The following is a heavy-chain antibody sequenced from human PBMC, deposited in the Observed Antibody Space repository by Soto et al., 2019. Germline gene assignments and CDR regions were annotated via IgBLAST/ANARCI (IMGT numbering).Heavy chain of an antibody. D-gene: IGHD2-15*01. Sequence: QVQLVQSGAEVKKPGASVTVSCKASGYTFTTYGVSWVRQAPGQGLERLGWINGYNGNAKYAENLQGRVSITTDTSTSTAYIELRSLRSDDTAVYYCARMVDVPYYYYGMDVWGQGTTVTVSS. J-gene: IGHJ6*02. V-gene: IGHV1-18*01. CDR1: GYTFTTYG. CDR2: INGYNGNA. CDR3: ARMVDVPYYYYGMDV.